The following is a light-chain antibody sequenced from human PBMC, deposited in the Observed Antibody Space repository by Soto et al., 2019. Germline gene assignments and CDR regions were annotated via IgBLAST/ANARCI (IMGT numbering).Light chain of an antibody. Sequence: DIQMTQSPSTLYASVGDRVTITCRASLSISNWLAWYQQKPGRAPKLLIYDASSLESGVPSRFSGSGSGTEFTLTISSLQPEDFATYYCQQLNSYPLTFGQGTRLEIK. CDR3: QQLNSYPLT. J-gene: IGKJ5*01. CDR1: LSISNW. CDR2: DAS. V-gene: IGKV1-5*01.